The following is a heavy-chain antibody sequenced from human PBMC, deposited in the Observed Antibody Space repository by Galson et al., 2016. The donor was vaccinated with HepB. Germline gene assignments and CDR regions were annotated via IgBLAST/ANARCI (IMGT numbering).Heavy chain of an antibody. J-gene: IGHJ6*02. D-gene: IGHD6-13*01. CDR1: GYSFTKYA. Sequence: SVKVSCKASGYSFTKYAMHWVRRAPGQGYEWMGWINEANRDTKYSPKFKGRVTMTSDTFASPAYLELSSLTSEDTAIYYCARALEAAAGTNFYYFGMDVWGQGTTVIVSS. CDR2: INEANRDT. V-gene: IGHV1-3*01. CDR3: ARALEAAAGTNFYYFGMDV.